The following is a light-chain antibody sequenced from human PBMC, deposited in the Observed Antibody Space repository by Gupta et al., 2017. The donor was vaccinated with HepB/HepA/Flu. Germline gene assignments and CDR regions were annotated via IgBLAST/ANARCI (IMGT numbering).Light chain of an antibody. CDR3: QMWDGDTDHVV. Sequence: SNVLTQAPSVSVAPGMTDRITCVVNNVGSESVHWYQQKPGQAPVLVIYDDSDRSSGIPERFSGSKYGNTATLTITRVEAGDEADYYCQMWDGDTDHVVFGGGTKLTVL. CDR1: NVGSES. V-gene: IGLV3-21*04. J-gene: IGLJ2*01. CDR2: DDS.